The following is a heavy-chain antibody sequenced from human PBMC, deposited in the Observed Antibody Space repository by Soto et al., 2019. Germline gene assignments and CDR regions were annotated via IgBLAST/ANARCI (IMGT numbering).Heavy chain of an antibody. D-gene: IGHD3-10*01. CDR3: ARAPPGEGAAMFAL. CDR2: ISAYNGNI. CDR1: GYTFSNYG. J-gene: IGHJ4*02. Sequence: ASVKVSCKASGYTFSNYGISWVRQAPGQGLEWMGWISAYNGNIKFAQKFHGRVTMTTDKFKSTAHMELRSLRSDDTAVYYCARAPPGEGAAMFALGGQGTLVTVS. V-gene: IGHV1-18*01.